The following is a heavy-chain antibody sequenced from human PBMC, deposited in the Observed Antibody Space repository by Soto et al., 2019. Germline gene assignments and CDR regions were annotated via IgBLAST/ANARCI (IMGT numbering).Heavy chain of an antibody. Sequence: EVQLVESGGGLVQPGRSLRLSCAASGFTFDDYAMHWVRQVPGKGLEWVSGIIWNSGSIGYGDSVKGRFAISRDNAKNSLHLQMNSLSAEVTAFYYCVKDDSINWDSGHLGHWGQGTLVTVSS. J-gene: IGHJ1*01. CDR1: GFTFDDYA. V-gene: IGHV3-9*01. D-gene: IGHD6-13*01. CDR2: IIWNSGSI. CDR3: VKDDSINWDSGHLGH.